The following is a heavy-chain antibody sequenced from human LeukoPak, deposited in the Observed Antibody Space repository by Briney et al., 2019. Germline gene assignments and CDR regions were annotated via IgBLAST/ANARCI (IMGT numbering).Heavy chain of an antibody. CDR3: AKGGYEAFDI. D-gene: IGHD5-12*01. J-gene: IGHJ3*02. V-gene: IGHV3-30*18. CDR1: GFTFSNYG. Sequence: PGGSLRLSCVASGFTFSNYGMHWVRQAPGKGLEWVAVISYDGSNKYYADSVKGRFAISRDNSKNTLYLQMNSLRAEDTAVYYCAKGGYEAFDIWGQGTMVTVSS. CDR2: ISYDGSNK.